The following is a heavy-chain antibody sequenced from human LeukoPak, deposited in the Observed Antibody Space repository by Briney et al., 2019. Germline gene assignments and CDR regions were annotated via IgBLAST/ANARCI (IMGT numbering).Heavy chain of an antibody. D-gene: IGHD3-9*01. CDR2: IIPIIGTA. CDR3: ARDLRLTGFYYDILTGNPTLGGFDP. V-gene: IGHV1-69*05. CDR1: VGTFSSYA. Sequence: SVKVSCKASVGTFSSYAISWVRQAPGQGLEWVGGIIPIIGTANYTQKFQGRVTITTDESTSTAYMELSSLRSEDTAVYYCARDLRLTGFYYDILTGNPTLGGFDPWGQGTLVTVSS. J-gene: IGHJ5*02.